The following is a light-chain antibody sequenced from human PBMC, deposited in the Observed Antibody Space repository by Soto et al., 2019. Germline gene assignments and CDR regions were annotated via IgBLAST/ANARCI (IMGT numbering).Light chain of an antibody. CDR2: EVS. J-gene: IGLJ3*02. Sequence: QSALTQPASVSGSPGQSITISCSGTSSDVGRYNYVSWYQQHPGKVPKLIIYEVSHRPSGVSNRFSGSKSGNTASLTISGFQTEDEADYYCTSYTNTNTLLFGGGTKVTVL. CDR3: TSYTNTNTLL. V-gene: IGLV2-14*01. CDR1: SSDVGRYNY.